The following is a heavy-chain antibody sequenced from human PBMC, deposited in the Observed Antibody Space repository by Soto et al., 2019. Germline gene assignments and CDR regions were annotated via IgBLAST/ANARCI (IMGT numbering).Heavy chain of an antibody. J-gene: IGHJ6*03. CDR3: AKDSGRFLEWSTDYYYYYMDV. CDR2: ISGSGGST. V-gene: IGHV3-23*01. CDR1: GFTFSSYA. D-gene: IGHD3-3*01. Sequence: GGSLRLSCAASGFTFSSYAMSWVRQAPGKGLEWVSAISGSGGSTYYADSVKGRFTISRDNSKNTLYLQMNSLRAEDTAVYYCAKDSGRFLEWSTDYYYYYMDVWGKGTTVTVSS.